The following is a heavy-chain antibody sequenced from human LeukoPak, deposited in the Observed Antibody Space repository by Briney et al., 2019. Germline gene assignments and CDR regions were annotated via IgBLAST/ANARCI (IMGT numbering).Heavy chain of an antibody. CDR1: GFTFSSYA. V-gene: IGHV3-64D*09. CDR2: ISSNGGST. J-gene: IGHJ4*02. Sequence: GGSLRLSCSASGFTFSSYAMHWVRQAPGKGLEYVSTISSNGGSTFYADSVKGRFTISRDNSKNTLYLQMSSLRPEDTAMYYCVKSYSSGWYFFDYWGQGTLVTVSS. D-gene: IGHD6-19*01. CDR3: VKSYSSGWYFFDY.